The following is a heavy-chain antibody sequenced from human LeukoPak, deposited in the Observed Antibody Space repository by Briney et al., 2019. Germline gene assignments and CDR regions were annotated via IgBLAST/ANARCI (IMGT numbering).Heavy chain of an antibody. CDR1: GGSVSGYY. J-gene: IGHJ3*02. CDR3: MRVVIAASPDAFDI. Sequence: KPSETLSLTCAVYGGSVSGYYWSWIRQPPGKGLEWIGEINHSGSTNYNPSLKSRVTISVDTSKNQFSLKLTSVTAADTALYYCMRVVIAASPDAFDIWGQGTMVTVSS. D-gene: IGHD2-15*01. V-gene: IGHV4-34*01. CDR2: INHSGST.